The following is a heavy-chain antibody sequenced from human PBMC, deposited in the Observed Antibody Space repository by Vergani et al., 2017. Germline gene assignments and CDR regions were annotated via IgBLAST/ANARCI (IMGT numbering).Heavy chain of an antibody. D-gene: IGHD5-12*01. CDR1: GFTFNHYA. CDR3: AKANPRNSGYDYLYYYHAMDV. J-gene: IGHJ6*02. CDR2: ISGSGGST. V-gene: IGHV3-23*01. Sequence: EVQLLEPGGDLVQPGGSLRLSCAASGFTFNHYAMNWVRQAPGKGLEWVSGISGSGGSTYYAGPVKGRFTISRDSAKNTLYLQMNSLSAGDTAVYYCAKANPRNSGYDYLYYYHAMDVWGQGTTVTVSS.